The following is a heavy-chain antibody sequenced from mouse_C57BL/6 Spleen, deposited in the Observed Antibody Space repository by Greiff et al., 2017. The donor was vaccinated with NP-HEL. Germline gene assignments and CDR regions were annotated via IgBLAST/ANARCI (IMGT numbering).Heavy chain of an antibody. CDR3: ARQGYWGDAMDY. CDR1: GYTFTDYY. CDR2: INPNNGGT. D-gene: IGHD2-3*01. V-gene: IGHV1-26*01. Sequence: VQLQQSGPELVKPGASVKISCKASGYTFTDYYMNWVKQSHGKSLEWIGDINPNNGGTSYNQKFKGKATLTVDKSSSTAYMELRSLTSEDSAVYYCARQGYWGDAMDYWGQGTSVTVSS. J-gene: IGHJ4*01.